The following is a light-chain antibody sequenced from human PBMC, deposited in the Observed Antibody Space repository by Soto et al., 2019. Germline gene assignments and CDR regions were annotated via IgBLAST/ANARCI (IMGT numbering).Light chain of an antibody. J-gene: IGKJ5*01. CDR2: GAS. Sequence: EIVLTQSPDTLYFSQGERSTLSFSASRTVIRNNLAWHQQKPGQTPRLLVYGASNRATGIPHRFSGSGSGTDFTLTISRLEPDDFAVYYCQQHGTSPITFGQGTRLEIK. CDR1: RTVIRNN. CDR3: QQHGTSPIT. V-gene: IGKV3-20*01.